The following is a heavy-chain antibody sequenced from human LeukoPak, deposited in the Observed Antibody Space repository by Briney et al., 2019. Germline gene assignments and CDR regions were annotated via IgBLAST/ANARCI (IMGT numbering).Heavy chain of an antibody. CDR1: GFTLPNYA. V-gene: IGHV3-23*01. J-gene: IGHJ4*02. Sequence: GGSLRLSCAASGFTLPNYAMNWVRQAPGKGLEWVSAISGSGGSTYYADSVKGRFTISRDNSKNTLYLQMNSLRAEDTAVYYCASGDYVWGSYRYAGTFDYWGQGTLVTVSS. CDR2: ISGSGGST. CDR3: ASGDYVWGSYRYAGTFDY. D-gene: IGHD3-16*02.